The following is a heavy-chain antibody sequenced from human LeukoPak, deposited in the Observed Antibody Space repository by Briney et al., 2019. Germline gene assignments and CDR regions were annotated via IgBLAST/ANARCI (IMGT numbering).Heavy chain of an antibody. J-gene: IGHJ4*02. CDR2: ITGSGGNT. CDR3: AKWGDYDVLTGYYVSDY. Sequence: ASLRLSCAASGFTFSNYAMSWVRQAPGKGLEWVSAITGSGGNTYYADSVKGRFTISRDNSKNTLYLQMNSLRAEDTAVYYCAKWGDYDVLTGYYVSDYWGQGTLVTVSS. D-gene: IGHD3-9*01. CDR1: GFTFSNYA. V-gene: IGHV3-23*01.